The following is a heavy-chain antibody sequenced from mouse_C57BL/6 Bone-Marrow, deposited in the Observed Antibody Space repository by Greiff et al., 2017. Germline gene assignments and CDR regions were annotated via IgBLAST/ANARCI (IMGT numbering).Heavy chain of an antibody. CDR2: IDPEDGDT. CDR3: TTFYYGSSYWYFDV. J-gene: IGHJ1*03. Sequence: VQLQQSGAELVRPGASVKLSCTASGFNIKDYYMHWVKQRPEQGLEWIGRIDPEDGDTESAPKFQGKATMTADTSSNTAYLQLSSLTSEDSAVYYCTTFYYGSSYWYFDVWGTGTTVTVSS. CDR1: GFNIKDYY. V-gene: IGHV14-1*01. D-gene: IGHD1-1*01.